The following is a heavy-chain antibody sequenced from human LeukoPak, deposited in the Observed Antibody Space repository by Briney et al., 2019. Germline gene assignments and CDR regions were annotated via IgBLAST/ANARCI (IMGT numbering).Heavy chain of an antibody. J-gene: IGHJ4*02. CDR3: ASTEYSSRGFDY. CDR1: GGSFSSYY. CDR2: IYYSGST. D-gene: IGHD6-13*01. Sequence: SETLSLTCAVYGGSFSSYYWSWIRQPPGKGLEWIGYIYYSGSTNYNPSLKSRVTISVDTSKNQFSLKLSSVTAADTAVYYCASTEYSSRGFDYWGQGTLVTVSS. V-gene: IGHV4-59*01.